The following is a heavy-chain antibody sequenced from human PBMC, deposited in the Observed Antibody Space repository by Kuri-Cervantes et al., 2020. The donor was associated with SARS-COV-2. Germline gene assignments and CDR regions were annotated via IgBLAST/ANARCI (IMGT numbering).Heavy chain of an antibody. J-gene: IGHJ3*02. V-gene: IGHV1-45*02. CDR3: ARSGPGAISREDGALDI. D-gene: IGHD4/OR15-4a*01. CDR1: GDSFTYRF. CDR2: ITPFNGNT. Sequence: SVKVSCKASGDSFTYRFLHWVRQAPGQAPEWMGWITPFNGNTKYAQKSQDRLTITRDRPMNTAYMELSSLRYEDTAMYYCARSGPGAISREDGALDIWGQGTMVTVSS.